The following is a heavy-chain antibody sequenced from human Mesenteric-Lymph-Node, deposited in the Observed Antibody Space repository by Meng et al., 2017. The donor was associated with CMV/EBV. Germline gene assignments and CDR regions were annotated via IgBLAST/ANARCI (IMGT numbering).Heavy chain of an antibody. CDR3: ARDDSSGWFPTHFFDF. J-gene: IGHJ4*02. D-gene: IGHD6-19*01. CDR1: YSFTTYA. Sequence: YSFTTYAMHWVRQAPGQRLEWMGWINTGNGDTKYSQNFQGRVTITRDTSASTAYLELTSLRSEDTAVYYCARDDSSGWFPTHFFDFWGQGTLVTVSS. V-gene: IGHV1-3*04. CDR2: INTGNGDT.